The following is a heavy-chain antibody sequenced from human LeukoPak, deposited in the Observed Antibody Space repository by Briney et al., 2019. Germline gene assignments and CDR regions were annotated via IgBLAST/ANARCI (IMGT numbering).Heavy chain of an antibody. V-gene: IGHV3-66*01. Sequence: GGSLRLSCAASGITVRTNYMSWVRQASGKGLEWVSVIYGGGGSTKYADSVEGRFTISRDNSKNTLYLQMNSLRAEDTAVYYCARALGRWYYFDYWGRGTLVTVSS. D-gene: IGHD6-13*01. CDR3: ARALGRWYYFDY. J-gene: IGHJ4*02. CDR2: IYGGGGST. CDR1: GITVRTNY.